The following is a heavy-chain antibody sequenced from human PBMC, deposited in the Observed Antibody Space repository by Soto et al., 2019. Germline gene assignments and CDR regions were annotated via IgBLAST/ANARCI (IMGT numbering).Heavy chain of an antibody. Sequence: QVQLVESGGGVVQPGRSLRLSCAASGFTFRSYAMHWVRQAPGKGLEWVAVISYDGSNKYYADSVKGRFTISRDNSENTLSLQMNSLRAEDTAVYYCAVQWGYWGQGTLVTVSS. CDR3: AVQWGY. J-gene: IGHJ4*02. CDR1: GFTFRSYA. V-gene: IGHV3-30-3*01. CDR2: ISYDGSNK. D-gene: IGHD2-8*01.